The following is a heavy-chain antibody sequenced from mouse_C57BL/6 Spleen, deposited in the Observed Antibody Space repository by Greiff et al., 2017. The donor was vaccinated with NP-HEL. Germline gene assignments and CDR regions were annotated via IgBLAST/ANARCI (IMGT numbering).Heavy chain of an antibody. V-gene: IGHV1-82*01. J-gene: IGHJ4*01. Sequence: QVQLQQSGPELVKPGASVKISCKASGYAFSSSWMNWVKQRPGKGLEWIGRIYPGDGDTNYNGKFKGKATLTADKSSSTAYMQLSSLTSEDSAVYFCARPFYDGSGAMDYWGQGTSVTVSS. CDR2: IYPGDGDT. CDR1: GYAFSSSW. CDR3: ARPFYDGSGAMDY. D-gene: IGHD2-3*01.